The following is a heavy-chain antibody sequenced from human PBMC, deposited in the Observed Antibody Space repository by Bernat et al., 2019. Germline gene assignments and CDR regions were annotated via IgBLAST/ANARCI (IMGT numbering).Heavy chain of an antibody. CDR1: GFTFSSYA. V-gene: IGHV3-23*04. Sequence: EVQLVESGGGLVQPGESLRLSCAASGFTFSSYAMSWVRQAPGKGLEWVSAISGSGGSTYYADSVKGRFTISRDNSKNTLYLQMNSLRAEDTAVYYCAKAGNYDFWSGSPVYYYYMDVWGKGTTVTVSS. CDR3: AKAGNYDFWSGSPVYYYYMDV. D-gene: IGHD3-3*01. CDR2: ISGSGGST. J-gene: IGHJ6*03.